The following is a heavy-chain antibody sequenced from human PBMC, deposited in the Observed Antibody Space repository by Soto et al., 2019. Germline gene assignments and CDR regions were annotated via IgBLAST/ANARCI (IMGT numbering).Heavy chain of an antibody. CDR3: ARVSSGWSGWSDP. CDR1: DGSISSGDYY. V-gene: IGHV4-30-4*01. D-gene: IGHD6-19*01. Sequence: SETLSLTCTVSDGSISSGDYYWSWFRQPPGKGLEWIGYIYYSGNTYYNPSLKSRVTISVDTSKNQFSLKLSSVTAADTAVYYCARVSSGWSGWSDPWGQGTLVTVS. J-gene: IGHJ5*02. CDR2: IYYSGNT.